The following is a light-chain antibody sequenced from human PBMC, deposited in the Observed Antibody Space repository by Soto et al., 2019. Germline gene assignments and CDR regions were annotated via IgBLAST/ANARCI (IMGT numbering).Light chain of an antibody. V-gene: IGLV1-44*01. Sequence: QSVLTQPPSASGSPGQRVTISCSGSSSNIGSSSVNWYQQFPGTAPKLLIYNDNQWPSGVPDRFSGSRSGTSASLAISGLQSEDEADYYCAAWDVSLNGHYAFRTGTQLTVL. CDR3: AAWDVSLNGHYA. CDR1: SSNIGSSS. CDR2: NDN. J-gene: IGLJ1*01.